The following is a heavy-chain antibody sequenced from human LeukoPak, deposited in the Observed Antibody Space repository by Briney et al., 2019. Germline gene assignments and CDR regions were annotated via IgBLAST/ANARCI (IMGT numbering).Heavy chain of an antibody. CDR1: GYTFTNYD. CDR2: MNPSSGNT. D-gene: IGHD7-27*01. CDR3: ARFGWGPNYYWYFDL. J-gene: IGHJ2*01. Sequence: ASVKVSCKASGYTFTNYDINWVRQATGQGLEWMGWMNPSSGNTGYAQKFQGRVTFTRDTSINTAYMDLSSLRSDDTAVYYCARFGWGPNYYWYFDLWGRGTLVTVSS. V-gene: IGHV1-8*03.